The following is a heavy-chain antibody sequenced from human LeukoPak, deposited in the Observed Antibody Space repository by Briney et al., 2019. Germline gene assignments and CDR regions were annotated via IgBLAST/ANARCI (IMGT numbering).Heavy chain of an antibody. CDR2: INPNSGGT. D-gene: IGHD3-22*01. CDR3: ARGTYYDSSGYAY. CDR1: GYTFTGYY. Sequence: ASVKVSCKASGYTFTGYYMHWVRQAPGQGLEWMGWINPNSGGTNYAQKFQGRVTMTRDTSTSTAYMELSRLRSDDTAVYYCARGTYYDSSGYAYWGQGTLVTVSS. V-gene: IGHV1-2*02. J-gene: IGHJ4*02.